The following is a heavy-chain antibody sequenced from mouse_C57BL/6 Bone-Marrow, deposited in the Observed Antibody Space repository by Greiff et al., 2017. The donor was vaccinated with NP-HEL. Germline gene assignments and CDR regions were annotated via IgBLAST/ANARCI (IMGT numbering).Heavy chain of an antibody. CDR1: GFTFSSYA. CDR3: ARVGYPVDY. Sequence: EVKVVESGGGLLKPGGSLKLSCAASGFTFSSYAMSWVRQTPDKRLAWVAPISDGGSYTYYPDNVKGRFTISRDNDKNNLYLQMSHLKSEDTAMYYCARVGYPVDYWGQGTSVTVSS. D-gene: IGHD3-2*02. J-gene: IGHJ4*01. V-gene: IGHV5-4*03. CDR2: ISDGGSYT.